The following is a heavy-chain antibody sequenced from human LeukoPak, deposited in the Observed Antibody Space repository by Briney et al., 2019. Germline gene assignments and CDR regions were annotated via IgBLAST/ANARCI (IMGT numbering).Heavy chain of an antibody. J-gene: IGHJ5*02. CDR2: ISAYNGNT. V-gene: IGHV1-18*01. CDR1: GYTFTIYG. Sequence: ASVTVSFKASGYTFTIYGISWVRQAPGQGLEWMGWISAYNGNTNYAQKLQGRVTMTTDTSTSTAYMELRSLRSDDTAVYYCARDRITPTGWFDPWGQGTLVTVSS. CDR3: ARDRITPTGWFDP. D-gene: IGHD4-17*01.